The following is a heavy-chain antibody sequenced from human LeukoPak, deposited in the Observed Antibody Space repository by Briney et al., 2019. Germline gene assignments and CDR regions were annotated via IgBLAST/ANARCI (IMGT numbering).Heavy chain of an antibody. CDR3: ARDGHGSGSYSSDY. Sequence: SSVKVSCKASGGTFSSYAISWVRQAPGQGLEWMGRIIPILGIANYAQKSQGRVTITADKSTSTAYMELSSLRSEDTAVYYCARDGHGSGSYSSDYWGQGTLVTVSS. V-gene: IGHV1-69*04. CDR1: GGTFSSYA. D-gene: IGHD3-10*01. CDR2: IIPILGIA. J-gene: IGHJ4*02.